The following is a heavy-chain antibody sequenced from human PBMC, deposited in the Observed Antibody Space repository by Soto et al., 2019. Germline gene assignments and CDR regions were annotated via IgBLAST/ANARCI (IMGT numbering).Heavy chain of an antibody. J-gene: IGHJ4*02. Sequence: QVHLVQSGAEVRKPGASVKVSCKASGYTFTSYGLSWVRQAPGQGLEWVGWISAYNRNRYYAQKLQGRVTMTTDSSTGTALMELRTLRSDDTAVYYCARDSDPYSYDPLHSLDYWGQGTLVTVSS. D-gene: IGHD5-18*01. CDR3: ARDSDPYSYDPLHSLDY. CDR1: GYTFTSYG. V-gene: IGHV1-18*01. CDR2: ISAYNRNR.